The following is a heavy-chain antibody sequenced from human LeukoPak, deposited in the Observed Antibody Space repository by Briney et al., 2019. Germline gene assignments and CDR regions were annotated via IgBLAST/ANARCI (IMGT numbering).Heavy chain of an antibody. V-gene: IGHV3-33*01. CDR1: GFTFSSYG. CDR3: ARDLGGGVYSSSWYYFDY. D-gene: IGHD6-13*01. CDR2: IWYDGSSK. J-gene: IGHJ4*02. Sequence: GGSLRLSCAASGFTFSSYGMHWVRQAPGKGLEWVAVIWYDGSSKYYADSVKGRFTISRDNSKNTLYLQMNSLRAEDTAVYYCARDLGGGVYSSSWYYFDYWGQGTLVTVSS.